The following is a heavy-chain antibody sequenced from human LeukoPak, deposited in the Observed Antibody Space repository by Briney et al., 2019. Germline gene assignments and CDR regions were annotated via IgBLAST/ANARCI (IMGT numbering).Heavy chain of an antibody. CDR3: ARFPTRRWLLPQGWFDP. J-gene: IGHJ5*02. V-gene: IGHV4-4*02. CDR1: GGSISSSNW. Sequence: SETLSLTCAVSGGSISSSNWWSWVRPPPGKGLEWIGYIYYSGSTNYNPSLKSRVTISVDTSKNQFSLKLSSVTAADTAVYYCARFPTRRWLLPQGWFDPWGQGTLVTVSS. CDR2: IYYSGST. D-gene: IGHD2-21*01.